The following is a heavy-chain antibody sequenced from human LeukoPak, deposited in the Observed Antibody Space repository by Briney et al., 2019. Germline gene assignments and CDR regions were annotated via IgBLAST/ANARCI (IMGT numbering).Heavy chain of an antibody. J-gene: IGHJ3*02. D-gene: IGHD3-16*01. CDR2: IKQYGGEK. V-gene: IGHV3-7*03. Sequence: GGSLRLSCAASGFTSSTYWMSWVRQAPGKGLEWVANIKQYGGEKYYVDSVKGRFTISRDNTKNSLYLQMNSLRAEDTALYYCAKDFHRLGEFDAFDIWGQGTMVTVSS. CDR1: GFTSSTYW. CDR3: AKDFHRLGEFDAFDI.